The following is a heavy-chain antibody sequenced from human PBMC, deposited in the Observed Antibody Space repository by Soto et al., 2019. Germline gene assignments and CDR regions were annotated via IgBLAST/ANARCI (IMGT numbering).Heavy chain of an antibody. V-gene: IGHV3-73*02. CDR2: IRSKANSYAT. Sequence: EVQLVESGGGLVQPGGSLKLSCAASGFTFSGSAMHWVRQASGKGLEWVGRIRSKANSYATAYAASVKGRFTISRDDSKNTAYLQMNSLKTEDTAFYYCTRTMTTAAVEIWGQGTMVTVSS. D-gene: IGHD4-17*01. J-gene: IGHJ3*02. CDR3: TRTMTTAAVEI. CDR1: GFTFSGSA.